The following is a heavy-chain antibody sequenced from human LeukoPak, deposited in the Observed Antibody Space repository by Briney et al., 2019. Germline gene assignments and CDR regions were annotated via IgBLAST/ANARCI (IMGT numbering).Heavy chain of an antibody. V-gene: IGHV1-69*05. D-gene: IGHD6-13*01. J-gene: IGHJ4*02. CDR3: ARSGPWSSSWYAHY. CDR2: IILIFGTA. CDR1: GYTFTSYA. Sequence: GASVKVSCKASGYTFTSYAISWVRQAPGQGLEWMGGIILIFGTANYAQKFQGRVTITTDESTSTAYMELSSLRSEDTAVYYCARSGPWSSSWYAHYWGQGTLVTVSS.